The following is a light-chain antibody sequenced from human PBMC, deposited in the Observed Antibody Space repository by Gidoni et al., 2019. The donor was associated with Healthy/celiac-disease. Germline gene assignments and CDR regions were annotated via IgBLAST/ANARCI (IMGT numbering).Light chain of an antibody. CDR1: QSVLYSSNNKNY. CDR3: QQYYSTPMYT. Sequence: VMTQSPDSLAVSLGERATINCKSSQSVLYSSNNKNYLAWYQQKPGQPPKLLIYWASTRESGVPDRFSGSGSGTDFTLTISSLQAEDVAVYYCQQYYSTPMYTFGQGTKLEIK. J-gene: IGKJ2*01. CDR2: WAS. V-gene: IGKV4-1*01.